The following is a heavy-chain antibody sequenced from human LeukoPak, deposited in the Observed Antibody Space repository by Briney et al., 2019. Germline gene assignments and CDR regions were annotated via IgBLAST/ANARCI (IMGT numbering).Heavy chain of an antibody. V-gene: IGHV3-7*01. CDR3: ARDGGWAVRGADY. CDR2: IKQDGSEK. CDR1: GFTFIDYW. D-gene: IGHD3-10*01. Sequence: GGSLRLSCAASGFTFIDYWMTWVRQAPGKGLEWVANIKQDGSEKYYVDSVKGRFTISRDNAKNSLYLQMNSLRAEDTAVYYCARDGGWAVRGADYWGQGTLVTVSS. J-gene: IGHJ4*02.